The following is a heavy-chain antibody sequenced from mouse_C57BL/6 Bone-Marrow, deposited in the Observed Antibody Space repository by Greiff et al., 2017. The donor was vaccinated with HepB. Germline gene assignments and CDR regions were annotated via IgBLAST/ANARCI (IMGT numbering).Heavy chain of an antibody. CDR1: GFSFNTYA. V-gene: IGHV10-1*01. D-gene: IGHD2-4*01. CDR3: VRHWEDDDYDGDYFDY. Sequence: EVQLVESGGGLVQPKGSLKLSCAASGFSFNTYAMNWVRQAPGKGLEWVARIRSKSNNYATYYADSVKDRFTISRDDSESMLYLKMNNLKTEDTAMYYWVRHWEDDDYDGDYFDYGGQGTTLTVSS. J-gene: IGHJ2*01. CDR2: IRSKSNNYAT.